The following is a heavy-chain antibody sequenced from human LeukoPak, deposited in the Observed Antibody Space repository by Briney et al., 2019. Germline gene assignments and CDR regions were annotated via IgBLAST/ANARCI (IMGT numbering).Heavy chain of an antibody. CDR1: AGSISSSIYY. CDR3: ARSTVAGTRKVDY. D-gene: IGHD6-19*01. V-gene: IGHV4-39*01. Sequence: PSETLSLTCTVSAGSISSSIYYWGWIRPPPGKGLEWVGSIYYSGSAYYNPSLKSRVSISVDTSKNQFSLKLSSVTAADTAMYYCARSTVAGTRKVDYWGQGTLVTVSS. J-gene: IGHJ4*02. CDR2: IYYSGSA.